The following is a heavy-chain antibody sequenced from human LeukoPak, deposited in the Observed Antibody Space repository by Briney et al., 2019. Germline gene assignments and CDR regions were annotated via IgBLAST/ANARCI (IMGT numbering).Heavy chain of an antibody. CDR3: ARILFSSSSFHAFDI. D-gene: IGHD6-13*01. CDR1: GGTFSSYA. J-gene: IGHJ3*02. CDR2: IIPIFGTA. V-gene: IGHV1-69*13. Sequence: PVKVSCKASGGTFSSYAISWVRQAPGQGLEWMGGIIPIFGTANYAQKFQGRVTITADESTSTAYMELSSLRSEDTAVYYCARILFSSSSFHAFDIWGQGTMVTVSS.